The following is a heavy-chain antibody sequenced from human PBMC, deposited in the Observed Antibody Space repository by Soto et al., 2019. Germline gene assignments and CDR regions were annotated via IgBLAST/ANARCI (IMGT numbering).Heavy chain of an antibody. D-gene: IGHD6-6*01. V-gene: IGHV3-21*02. J-gene: IGHJ6*02. Sequence: EVQLVESGGGLVKPGGPLRLSCAASGFTFTSYTMNWVRQAPGKGLEWVSSISSSSDYIYYADSVKGRFTISRDNSKDTLFLQMNSLRGEDTAIYYCAKVIRADSTSSNFYYYSAMDVWGQGTTVTVSS. CDR1: GFTFTSYT. CDR2: ISSSSDYI. CDR3: AKVIRADSTSSNFYYYSAMDV.